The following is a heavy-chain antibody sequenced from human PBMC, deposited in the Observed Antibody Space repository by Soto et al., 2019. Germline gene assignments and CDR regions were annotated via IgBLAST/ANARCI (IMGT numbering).Heavy chain of an antibody. J-gene: IGHJ4*01. Sequence: SETLSLTCTVSGGSVSNGMYYWSWIRQPPGKGLEWIGNVYFTGTTIYNPSLKSRVTMTEDTYKDQFFLKSSSVTAADTAVYYCARCYSNSDCYYFYCFDYWGLGTLVTVSS. CDR1: GGSVSNGMYY. CDR2: VYFTGTT. CDR3: ARCYSNSDCYYFYCFDY. D-gene: IGHD1-26*01. V-gene: IGHV4-61*01.